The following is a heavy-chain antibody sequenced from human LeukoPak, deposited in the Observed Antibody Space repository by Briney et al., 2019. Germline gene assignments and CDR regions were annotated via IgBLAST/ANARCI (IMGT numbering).Heavy chain of an antibody. CDR2: INHSGST. Sequence: WETLSLTCAVYGGSFSGYYWSWIRQPAGKGLEWIGEINHSGSTNYNPSLKSRVTISVDTSKNQFSLKLSSVTAADTAVYYCARASPLGLNWFDPWGQGTLVTVSS. J-gene: IGHJ5*02. CDR3: ARASPLGLNWFDP. D-gene: IGHD3/OR15-3a*01. CDR1: GGSFSGYY. V-gene: IGHV4-34*01.